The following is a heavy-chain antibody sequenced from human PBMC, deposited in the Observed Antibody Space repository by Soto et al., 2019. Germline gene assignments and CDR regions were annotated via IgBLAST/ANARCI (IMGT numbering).Heavy chain of an antibody. J-gene: IGHJ4*02. CDR1: GITFSSYT. V-gene: IGHV3-23*01. CDR3: ATYYGPDY. Sequence: EVQLLESGGDLVQPGGSLRLSCVVSGITFSSYTMSWVRQAPGKGLERVSGISGSGGSTYYADSVKGRFTISRDNSKNTLFLQMNSRRAVDTAVYYCATYYGPDYWGQGTLVTVSS. D-gene: IGHD3-10*01. CDR2: ISGSGGST.